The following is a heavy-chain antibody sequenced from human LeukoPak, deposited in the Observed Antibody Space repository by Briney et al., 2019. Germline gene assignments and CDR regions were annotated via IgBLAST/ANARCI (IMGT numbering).Heavy chain of an antibody. V-gene: IGHV4-34*01. CDR3: AGASGYGFYYYCMDV. CDR2: INHSGST. J-gene: IGHJ6*03. CDR1: GGSFSGYY. D-gene: IGHD5-12*01. Sequence: SETLSLTCAVYGGSFSGYYWSWIRQPPGKGLEWIGEINHSGSTNYNPPLTNRVTISVDTSQKQFSLTLGAVTSPCKAAYFSAGASGYGFYYYCMDVWGKGTTVTVPS.